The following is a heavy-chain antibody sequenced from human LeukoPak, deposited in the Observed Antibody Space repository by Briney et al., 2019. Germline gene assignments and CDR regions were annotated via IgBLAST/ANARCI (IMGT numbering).Heavy chain of an antibody. CDR3: ERVEGGGKLPAYTY. Sequence: SGGSLRLSCAASGFTFSSYSMNWVRQAPGKGLEWVAVIWYDGSNKYHADSVKGRFTISRDNSKNTLYLQMNSLRAEDTAVYYCERVEGGGKLPAYTYGGRETRVTAPS. J-gene: IGHJ4*02. D-gene: IGHD1-7*01. CDR2: IWYDGSNK. V-gene: IGHV3-33*08. CDR1: GFTFSSYS.